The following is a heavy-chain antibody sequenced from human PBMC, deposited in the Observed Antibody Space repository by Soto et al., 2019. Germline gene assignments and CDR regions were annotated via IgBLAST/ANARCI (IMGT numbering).Heavy chain of an antibody. CDR3: ARESDSGSYYYYGMDV. J-gene: IGHJ6*02. CDR2: ISYDGSNK. V-gene: IGHV3-30-3*01. D-gene: IGHD6-19*01. CDR1: GFTFSSYA. Sequence: HPGGSLRLSCAASGFTFSSYAMHWVRQAPGKGLEWVAVISYDGSNKYYADSVKGRFTISRDNSKNTLYLQMNSLRAEDTAVYYRARESDSGSYYYYGMDVWGQGTTVTVSS.